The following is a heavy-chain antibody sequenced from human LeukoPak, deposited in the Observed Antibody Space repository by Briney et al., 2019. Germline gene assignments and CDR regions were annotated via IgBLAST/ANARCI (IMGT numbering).Heavy chain of an antibody. CDR2: ISGSGGST. J-gene: IGHJ4*02. V-gene: IGHV3-23*01. CDR1: GFTFSSYA. CDR3: AKDQYYYDSSGPDYGDY. D-gene: IGHD3-22*01. Sequence: PGWSLRLSCAASGFTFSSYAMSWVRQAPGKGLERVSAISGSGGSTYYADSVKGRFTISRDNSKNTLYLQMNSLRAEDTAVYYCAKDQYYYDSSGPDYGDYWGQGTLVTVSS.